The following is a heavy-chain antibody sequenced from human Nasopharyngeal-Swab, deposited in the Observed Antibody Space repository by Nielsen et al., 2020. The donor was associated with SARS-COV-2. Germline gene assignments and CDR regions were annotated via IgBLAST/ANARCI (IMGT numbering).Heavy chain of an antibody. Sequence: GESLKISCAASGFTVSSNYMSWVRQAPGKGLEWVSVIYSGSSTYYADSVKGRFTISRDNSKNTLYLQMNSLRAEDTAVYYCARAIFAYQLLIDGYYFDYWGQGTLVTVSS. CDR1: GFTVSSNY. J-gene: IGHJ4*02. CDR2: IYSGSST. V-gene: IGHV3-53*01. CDR3: ARAIFAYQLLIDGYYFDY. D-gene: IGHD2-2*01.